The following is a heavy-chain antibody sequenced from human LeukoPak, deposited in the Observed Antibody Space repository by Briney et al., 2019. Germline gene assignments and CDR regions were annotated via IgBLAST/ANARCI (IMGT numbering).Heavy chain of an antibody. V-gene: IGHV1-18*01. J-gene: IGHJ4*02. CDR2: ISAYNGNT. D-gene: IGHD6-13*01. Sequence: ASVKVSCKASGYTFTSYGISWVRQAPGQGLEWMGWISAYNGNTKNAQKLQGRVTMNTDTSTSTAYMELRSLRSDDTAVYYCARTSSTWYGGVGDYWGQGTLVTVSS. CDR3: ARTSSTWYGGVGDY. CDR1: GYTFTSYG.